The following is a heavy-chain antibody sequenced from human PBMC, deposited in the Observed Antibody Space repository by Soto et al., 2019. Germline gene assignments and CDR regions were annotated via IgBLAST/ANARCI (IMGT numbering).Heavy chain of an antibody. V-gene: IGHV4-4*02. CDR1: GGSISSSNW. J-gene: IGHJ4*02. CDR3: ARERITMVRGVISHYYFDY. Sequence: SETLSLTCAVSGGSISSSNWWSWVRQPPGKGLEWIGEINHSGSTNYNPSLKSRVTISVDTSKNQFSLKLSSVTAADTAVYYCARERITMVRGVISHYYFDYWGQGTLVTVSS. D-gene: IGHD3-10*01. CDR2: INHSGST.